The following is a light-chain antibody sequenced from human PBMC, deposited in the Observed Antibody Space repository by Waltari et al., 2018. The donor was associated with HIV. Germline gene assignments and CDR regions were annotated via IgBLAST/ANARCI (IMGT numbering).Light chain of an antibody. CDR2: RAS. CDR1: QSIRDY. J-gene: IGKJ4*01. CDR3: QQFTTYLGA. V-gene: IGKV1-5*03. Sequence: DIQMTQSPSILSASVGDRVTITCRASQSIRDYLALYQQKPGKAPQLLIYRASSLQSGVPARFSGSGYGTDFTLTISSLQPDDFGTYFCQQFTTYLGAFGGWTKV.